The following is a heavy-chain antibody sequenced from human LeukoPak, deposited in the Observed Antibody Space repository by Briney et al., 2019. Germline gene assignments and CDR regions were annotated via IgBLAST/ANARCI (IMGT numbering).Heavy chain of an antibody. CDR3: ARGDYGNQRSNNWFDP. CDR2: ISHSGST. Sequence: SETLSLTCAVYGESFRAYYWNWLRQPPGKGLEWIWEISHSGSTNYNPSLKSRVTISVDTSKNQFSLRLSSATAADTAVYYGARGDYGNQRSNNWFDPWGQGTLVTVSS. D-gene: IGHD4-11*01. J-gene: IGHJ5*02. CDR1: GESFRAYY. V-gene: IGHV4-34*01.